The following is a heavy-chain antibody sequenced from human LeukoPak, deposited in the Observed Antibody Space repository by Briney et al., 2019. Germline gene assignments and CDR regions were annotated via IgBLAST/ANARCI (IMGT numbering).Heavy chain of an antibody. CDR2: IYYSGGT. J-gene: IGHJ3*02. CDR3: ARQIVPAAGHDAFDI. V-gene: IGHV4-31*11. CDR1: GGSISSGGYY. D-gene: IGHD2-2*01. Sequence: SETLSLTCAVSGGSISSGGYYWNWIRQHPGKGLEWIGYIYYSGGTYYNPSLKSRLSLSVDTSKNQFSVKLSSVTAADTAIYYCARQIVPAAGHDAFDIWGQGIIVTVSS.